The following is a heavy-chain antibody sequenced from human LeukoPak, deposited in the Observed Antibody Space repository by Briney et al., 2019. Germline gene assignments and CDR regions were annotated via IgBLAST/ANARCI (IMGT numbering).Heavy chain of an antibody. CDR1: GGSISSYY. Sequence: SETLSLTCTVSGGSISSYYWSWIRQPPGKGLEWIGYIYYSGSTNYNPSLKSRVTISVDTSKNQFSLKLSSVTAADTAVYYCAKYYDILAGGAFDIWGQGTVVTVSS. D-gene: IGHD3-9*01. CDR3: AKYYDILAGGAFDI. CDR2: IYYSGST. V-gene: IGHV4-59*01. J-gene: IGHJ3*02.